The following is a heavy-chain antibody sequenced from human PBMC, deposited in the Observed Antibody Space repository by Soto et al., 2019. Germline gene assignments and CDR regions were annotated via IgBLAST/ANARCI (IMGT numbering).Heavy chain of an antibody. CDR2: IIPIFGTA. CDR3: ARVFRLVVPAAIGSYYYYYYGMAV. D-gene: IGHD2-2*01. V-gene: IGHV1-69*01. CDR1: GGTFSSYA. J-gene: IGHJ6*04. Sequence: QVQLVQSGAEVKKPGSSVKVSCKASGGTFSSYAISWVRQAHGPGLEWMGGIIPIFGTANYAHKFQGRVTRTAAESTSTANMELSSVRSEEMAVYYCARVFRLVVPAAIGSYYYYYYGMAVWGKVTTFTVSS.